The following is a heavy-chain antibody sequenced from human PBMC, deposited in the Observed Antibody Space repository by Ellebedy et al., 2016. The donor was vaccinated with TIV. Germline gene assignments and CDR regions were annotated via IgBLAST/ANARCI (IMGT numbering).Heavy chain of an antibody. Sequence: GESLKISCAASEFAFETDWMTRVRQAPGKGLELVANINQDGSDKSYVDSVKGRFPISRDNAKNSLYLQVNSLRAEDTAVYYCAKGGATSSRYWRNWGQGALVTVSS. CDR1: EFAFETDW. V-gene: IGHV3-7*01. CDR2: INQDGSDK. J-gene: IGHJ4*02. D-gene: IGHD2-2*01. CDR3: AKGGATSSRYWRN.